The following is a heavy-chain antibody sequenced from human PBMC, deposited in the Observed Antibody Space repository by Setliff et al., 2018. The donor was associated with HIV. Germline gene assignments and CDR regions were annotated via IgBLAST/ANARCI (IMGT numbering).Heavy chain of an antibody. J-gene: IGHJ3*02. CDR2: IYHSGST. Sequence: SETLSLTCAVSGYSISSGYYWGWLRQPPGKGLEWIGSIYHSGSTYYNPSLKSRVTISVDTSKNRFSLKLSSVTAAATAVYYCARSRPFFDIWGQGTMVTVSS. CDR1: GYSISSGYY. CDR3: ARSRPFFDI. V-gene: IGHV4-38-2*01.